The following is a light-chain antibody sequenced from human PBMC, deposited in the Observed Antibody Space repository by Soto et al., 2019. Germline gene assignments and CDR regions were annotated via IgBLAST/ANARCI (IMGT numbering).Light chain of an antibody. CDR2: EGN. V-gene: IGLV2-23*01. CDR1: SSDVGNYNL. CDR3: CSYAGSRTLV. J-gene: IGLJ3*02. Sequence: QSVLTQPASVSGSPGQSITISCTGTSSDVGNYNLVSWYQQHPGKAPKLMIYEGNKRPSGVSNRFSGSKSGITASLTISGLQADDEADYYCCSYAGSRTLVFGGGTKLPVL.